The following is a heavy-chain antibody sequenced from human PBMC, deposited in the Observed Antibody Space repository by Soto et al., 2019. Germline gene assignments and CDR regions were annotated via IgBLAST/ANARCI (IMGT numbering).Heavy chain of an antibody. Sequence: QVQLVESGGGVVQPGRSLRLSCAASRFISSTSGMHWVRQVPGKGLEWVAVISSDGSKKYYADSVKGRFTISRDKAKNTLDVEMNRLRAEDTAVYYCVKGLEVCSGYGDWGMEVWGHGTAVTVSS. CDR1: RFISSTSG. D-gene: IGHD5-12*01. CDR2: ISSDGSKK. J-gene: IGHJ6*02. V-gene: IGHV3-30*18. CDR3: VKGLEVCSGYGDWGMEV.